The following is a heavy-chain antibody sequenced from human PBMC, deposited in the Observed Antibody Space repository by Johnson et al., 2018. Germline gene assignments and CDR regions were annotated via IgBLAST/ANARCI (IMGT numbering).Heavy chain of an antibody. CDR2: IGTAGDT. D-gene: IGHD1-26*01. J-gene: IGHJ4*02. CDR1: GFTFSSYD. V-gene: IGHV3-13*01. Sequence: VQLVQSGGGLVQPGGSLRLSCAASGFTFSSYDMHWVRQATGKGLEWVSAIGTAGDTYYPGSVKGRFTISRDNAKNSLYLQMNSLRAEDTAVYYCARDPLHFMGWEDWGQGTLVTVSS. CDR3: ARDPLHFMGWED.